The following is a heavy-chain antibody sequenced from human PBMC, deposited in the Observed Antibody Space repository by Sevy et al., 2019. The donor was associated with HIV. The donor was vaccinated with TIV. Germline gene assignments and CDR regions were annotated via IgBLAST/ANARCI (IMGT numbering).Heavy chain of an antibody. Sequence: GGSLRLSCAASGFDFSIYSMSWVRQAPGKGLEWVSTLSFGCGKINYADSVKGRFTISRDNSESSVYLQMNNMRVEDTAVYYCAREGCTKPHDYWGQGTLVTVSS. D-gene: IGHD2-8*01. CDR3: AREGCTKPHDY. CDR1: GFDFSIYS. CDR2: LSFGCGKI. J-gene: IGHJ4*02. V-gene: IGHV3-23*01.